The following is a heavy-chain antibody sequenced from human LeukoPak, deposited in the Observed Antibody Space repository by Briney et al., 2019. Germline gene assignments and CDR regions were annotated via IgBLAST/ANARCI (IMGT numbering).Heavy chain of an antibody. CDR1: GFTFSSYA. Sequence: GGSLRLSCAAPGFTFSSYAMNWVRQAPGKGLEWVSAISGRGSSTYYADSVKGRFTISRDNSKNTLYLQMNSLRAEDTAAYYCAKSASSGWEYYFDYWGQGTLVTVSS. V-gene: IGHV3-23*01. D-gene: IGHD6-19*01. CDR2: ISGRGSST. CDR3: AKSASSGWEYYFDY. J-gene: IGHJ4*02.